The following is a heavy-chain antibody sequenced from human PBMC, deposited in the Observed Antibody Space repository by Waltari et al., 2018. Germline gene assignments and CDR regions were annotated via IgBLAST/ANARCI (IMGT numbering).Heavy chain of an antibody. V-gene: IGHV3-33*01. CDR1: GFTFRHHA. D-gene: IGHD3-3*01. Sequence: QVQPVESGGGVVQSGRSLRLSCVGSGFTFRHHAMNWVRQAPGKGLEWVAGIWYDGSNKNYVDSVKGRFTISRDNSKNTLYLEMNSLRAEDTAVYFCARGDGGSGLGASDIWGQGTMVTVSS. J-gene: IGHJ3*02. CDR3: ARGDGGSGLGASDI. CDR2: IWYDGSNK.